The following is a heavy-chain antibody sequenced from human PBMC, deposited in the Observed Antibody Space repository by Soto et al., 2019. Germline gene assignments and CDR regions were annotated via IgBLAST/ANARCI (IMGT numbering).Heavy chain of an antibody. CDR2: INPNRRGT. J-gene: IGHJ1*01. V-gene: IGHV1-2*02. D-gene: IGHD2-21*02. Sequence: AAVKVYCVASRFTFTCYYLHWVRQDPGQGLESLGCINPNRRGTTPTHKFQGTATMTRDTPTSTAYMEPSRLRSHATAVHHRARAVVTAVHQYQHWPQGTL. CDR3: ARAVVTAVHQYQH. CDR1: RFTFTCYY.